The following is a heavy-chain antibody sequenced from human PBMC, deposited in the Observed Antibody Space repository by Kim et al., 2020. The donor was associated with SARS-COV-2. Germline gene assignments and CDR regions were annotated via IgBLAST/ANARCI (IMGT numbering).Heavy chain of an antibody. D-gene: IGHD2-15*01. V-gene: IGHV3-53*01. CDR2: DSGVST. Sequence: DSGVSTKYADSVKGRFTTSRGSSKNTLYLQMNRLRVEDTAVYYCANSAAYWGQGTLVTVSS. CDR3: ANSAAY. J-gene: IGHJ4*02.